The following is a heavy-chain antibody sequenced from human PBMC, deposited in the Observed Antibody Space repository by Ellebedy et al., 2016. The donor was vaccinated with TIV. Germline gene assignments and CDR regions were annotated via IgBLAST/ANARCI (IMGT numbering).Heavy chain of an antibody. J-gene: IGHJ5*02. CDR3: ARAGIRGGSGLGQMRYNWFDP. Sequence: AASVKVSCKASGGTFSSYAISWVRQAPGQGLEWMGGIIPIFGTANYAQKFQGRVTITADKSTSTAYMELSSLRSEDTAVYYCARAGIRGGSGLGQMRYNWFDPWGQGTLVTVSS. D-gene: IGHD3-10*01. V-gene: IGHV1-69*06. CDR1: GGTFSSYA. CDR2: IIPIFGTA.